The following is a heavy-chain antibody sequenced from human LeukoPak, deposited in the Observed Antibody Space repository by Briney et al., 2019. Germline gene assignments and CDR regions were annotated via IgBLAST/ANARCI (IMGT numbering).Heavy chain of an antibody. D-gene: IGHD4-17*01. CDR3: ARDPGDYGDQYYYYGMDV. V-gene: IGHV1-69*01. J-gene: IGHJ6*02. CDR2: IIPIFGTA. CDR1: GGTFSSYA. Sequence: SVTVSCKASGGTFSSYAISWVRQTPGQGLEWMGGIIPIFGTANYAQKFQGRVTITADESTSTAYMELSSLRSEDTAVYYCARDPGDYGDQYYYYGMDVWGQGTTVTVSS.